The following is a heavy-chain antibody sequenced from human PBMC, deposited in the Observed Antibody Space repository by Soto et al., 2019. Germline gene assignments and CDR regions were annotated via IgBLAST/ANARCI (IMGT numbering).Heavy chain of an antibody. D-gene: IGHD3-22*01. CDR2: IIPIFGTA. V-gene: IGHV1-69*13. J-gene: IGHJ6*02. CDR1: GGTFSSYA. CDR3: ARDGHGYYDSSGYYPYYYYYGMDV. Sequence: ASVKVSCKASGGTFSSYAISWVRQAPGQGLEWMGGIIPIFGTANYAQKFQGRVTITADESTSTAYMELSSLRSEDTAVYYCARDGHGYYDSSGYYPYYYYYGMDVWGQGTTVTVSS.